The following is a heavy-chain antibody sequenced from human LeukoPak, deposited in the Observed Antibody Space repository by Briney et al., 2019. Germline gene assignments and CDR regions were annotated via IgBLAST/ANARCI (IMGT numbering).Heavy chain of an antibody. J-gene: IGHJ3*01. D-gene: IGHD5-24*01. CDR1: GFTFSTYT. V-gene: IGHV3-21*01. CDR3: VRERSRGTDAYDL. Sequence: GGSLRLSCAASGFTFSTYTMNWVRQAPGKGLEWVSSISDSSSFIYYADSMRGRFTISRDDAKNSLFLQMNSLRAEDTAVYYCVRERSRGTDAYDLWGQGTMVTVSS. CDR2: ISDSSSFI.